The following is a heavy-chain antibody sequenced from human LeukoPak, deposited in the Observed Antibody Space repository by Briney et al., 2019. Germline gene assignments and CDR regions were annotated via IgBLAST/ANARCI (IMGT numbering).Heavy chain of an antibody. D-gene: IGHD3-3*01. CDR1: GFTFNEYY. CDR2: ISSSGSTM. Sequence: PGGSLRLSCAASGFTFNEYYMSWIRQAPGKGLEWVSYISSSGSTMFYADSVKGRFTISRDNAKNSLYLHMNSLRAEDTAVYYCVRDQAEWSLNNWFDPWGQGTLVTVSS. J-gene: IGHJ5*02. V-gene: IGHV3-11*04. CDR3: VRDQAEWSLNNWFDP.